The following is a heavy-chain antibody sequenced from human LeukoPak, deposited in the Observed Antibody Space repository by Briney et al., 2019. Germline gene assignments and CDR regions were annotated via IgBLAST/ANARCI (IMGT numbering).Heavy chain of an antibody. D-gene: IGHD6-6*01. CDR3: ARGTAARRNWFGP. CDR2: IYYSGST. J-gene: IGHJ5*02. CDR1: GGSISSGSYY. V-gene: IGHV4-39*07. Sequence: SETLSLTCTVSGGSISSGSYYCGWIRQPPGKGLERIGRIYYSGSTYYNPSLKSRVTILVDTSKTQFSLKLSSVTAADAAVYYCARGTAARRNWFGPWGQGTLVTV.